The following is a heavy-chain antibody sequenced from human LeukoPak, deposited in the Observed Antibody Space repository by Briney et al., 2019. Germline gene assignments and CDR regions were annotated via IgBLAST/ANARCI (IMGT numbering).Heavy chain of an antibody. CDR2: IYHSGST. Sequence: SETLSLTCAVSGYSLSSGYYWGWIRQPPGKGQEWIGSIYHSGSTYYNPSLKSRVTISVDTSKNQFSLKLSSVTAADTAVYYCARSLVVPAAIGSYYFDYWGQGTLVTVSS. CDR3: ARSLVVPAAIGSYYFDY. J-gene: IGHJ4*02. CDR1: GYSLSSGYY. D-gene: IGHD2-2*01. V-gene: IGHV4-38-2*01.